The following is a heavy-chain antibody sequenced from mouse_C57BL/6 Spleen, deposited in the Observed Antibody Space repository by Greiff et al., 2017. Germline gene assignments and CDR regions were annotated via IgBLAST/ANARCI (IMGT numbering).Heavy chain of an antibody. CDR3: ARDRYYFDY. Sequence: ESGPGLVKPSQSLSLTCSVTGSSITSGYYWNWIRQFPGNKLEWMGYISYDGSNNYHPSLTNRISINRDTSKNQVFLKLNSVTTEDTATYYCARDRYYFDYWGQGTTLTVSS. J-gene: IGHJ2*01. CDR2: ISYDGSN. V-gene: IGHV3-6*01. CDR1: GSSITSGYY. D-gene: IGHD2-14*01.